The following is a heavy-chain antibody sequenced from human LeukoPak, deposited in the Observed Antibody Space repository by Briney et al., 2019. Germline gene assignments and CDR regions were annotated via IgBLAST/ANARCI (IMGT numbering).Heavy chain of an antibody. D-gene: IGHD3-22*01. V-gene: IGHV1-8*01. Sequence: ASVKVSCKASGYTFTSYDINWVRQATGQGLEWMGWMNPNSGNTGYAQKFQGRVTMTRNNSISTAYMELSSLRSEDTAVYYCARGPQYSSGYYEYFQHWGQGTLVTVSS. CDR3: ARGPQYSSGYYEYFQH. J-gene: IGHJ1*01. CDR1: GYTFTSYD. CDR2: MNPNSGNT.